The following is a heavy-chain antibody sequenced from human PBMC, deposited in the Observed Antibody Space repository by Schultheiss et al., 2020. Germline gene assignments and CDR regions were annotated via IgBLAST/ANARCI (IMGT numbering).Heavy chain of an antibody. CDR2: ISYDGSNK. D-gene: IGHD1-7*01. CDR3: ARGELFSARGFDL. V-gene: IGHV3-30*04. CDR1: GFTFSSYA. J-gene: IGHJ5*02. Sequence: GESLKISCAASGFTFSSYAMHWVRQAPGKGLEWVAVISYDGSNKYYADSVKGRFTISRDNSKNTLYLQMNSLRAEDTAVYYCARGELFSARGFDLWGEGTWGNVSS.